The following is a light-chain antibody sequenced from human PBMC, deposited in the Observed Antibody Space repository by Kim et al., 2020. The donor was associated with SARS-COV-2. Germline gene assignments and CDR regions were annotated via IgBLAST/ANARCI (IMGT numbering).Light chain of an antibody. V-gene: IGKV3-15*01. CDR1: QSVSSN. CDR3: QQYDIWPPIT. Sequence: EVVMTQSPATLSASPGERATLSCGASQSVSSNLAWYQQKPGQAPRLLISGAPTRATGIPARFSGSGSGTEFTLTINSLESEDFAIYYCQQYDIWPPITFGQGTRLEIK. CDR2: GAP. J-gene: IGKJ5*01.